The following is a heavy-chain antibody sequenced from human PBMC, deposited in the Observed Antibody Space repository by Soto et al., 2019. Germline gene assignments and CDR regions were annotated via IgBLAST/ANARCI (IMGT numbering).Heavy chain of an antibody. V-gene: IGHV3-30*03. Sequence: QIQLVESGGGVVQPGTSLRLSCTVSGFALSHYGIHWVRQAPGEGLQWVAVFSNDGRDKQYAESVKGRITVSRDNAKGTVYLQINSLRPEDTAVYSCARQVFGSYFDFWGHGTLVTVSS. D-gene: IGHD3-3*01. CDR2: FSNDGRDK. CDR1: GFALSHYG. J-gene: IGHJ4*01. CDR3: ARQVFGSYFDF.